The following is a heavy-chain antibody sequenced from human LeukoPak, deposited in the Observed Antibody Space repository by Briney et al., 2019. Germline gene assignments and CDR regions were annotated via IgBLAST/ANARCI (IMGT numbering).Heavy chain of an antibody. D-gene: IGHD4-11*01. Sequence: GASVKVSCKASVYTFTSYDINWVRQATGQGLEWMGWMNPNTGNTGYAQQFQGRVTITRSTSISTAYMELSSLRSEDTAVYYCARGQPHSRHFDYWGQGTLVTVSS. CDR3: ARGQPHSRHFDY. V-gene: IGHV1-8*03. CDR2: MNPNTGNT. CDR1: VYTFTSYD. J-gene: IGHJ4*02.